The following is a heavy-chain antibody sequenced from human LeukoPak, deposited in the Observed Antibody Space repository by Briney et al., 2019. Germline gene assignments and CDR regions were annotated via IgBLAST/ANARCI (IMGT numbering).Heavy chain of an antibody. CDR2: IYDSGNT. D-gene: IGHD2-8*02. Sequence: SETLSLTCAVYGGSFSSYYWSWIRQPPGQGLEWIGSIYDSGNTYYNAPLKGRVTISVDTSKNQFSLKLSSVTAADTAVYYCARHISRDWWSQRGYGAFDIWGQGTMVTVSS. V-gene: IGHV4-39*01. CDR3: ARHISRDWWSQRGYGAFDI. J-gene: IGHJ3*02. CDR1: GGSFSSYY.